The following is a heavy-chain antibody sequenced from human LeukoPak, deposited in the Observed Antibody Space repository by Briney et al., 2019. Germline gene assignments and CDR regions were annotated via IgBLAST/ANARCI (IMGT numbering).Heavy chain of an antibody. CDR2: ISGSGGST. Sequence: GGSLRLSCTASRFTFSSYAMSWVRQAPGKGLEWVSAISGSGGSTYYADSVKGRFTISRDNSKNTLYLQMNSLRAEDTAVYYCVWVLTTVTHRDYWGQGTLVTVSS. V-gene: IGHV3-23*01. J-gene: IGHJ4*02. CDR3: VWVLTTVTHRDY. D-gene: IGHD4-17*01. CDR1: RFTFSSYA.